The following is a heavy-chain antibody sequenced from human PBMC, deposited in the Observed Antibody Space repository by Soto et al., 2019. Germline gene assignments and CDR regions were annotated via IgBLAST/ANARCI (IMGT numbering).Heavy chain of an antibody. J-gene: IGHJ6*02. CDR3: AAISYYYGAGSYRGYYYYGMDV. D-gene: IGHD3-10*01. CDR2: FDPEDGET. CDR1: GYTLTGLS. Sequence: ASVKVSCKVSGYTLTGLSMHWVRQAPGKGLEWMGGFDPEDGETIYAQKCQGRVTMTEDTTTDTAYMELSSLRSEDTAVYYCAAISYYYGAGSYRGYYYYGMDVWG. V-gene: IGHV1-24*01.